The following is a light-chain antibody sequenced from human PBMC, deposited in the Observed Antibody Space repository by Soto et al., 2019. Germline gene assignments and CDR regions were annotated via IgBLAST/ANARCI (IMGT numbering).Light chain of an antibody. V-gene: IGLV2-8*01. CDR1: SSDVGGYNY. CDR3: TSYAGTNTWI. CDR2: EVS. Sequence: QSALAQPPSASGSPGQSVTISCTGTSSDVGGYNYVSWYQQYADKAPKLMIYEVSKRPSGVPDRFSGSKSGNTASLTVSGLQAEDDAQYYCTSYAGTNTWIFGGGTKLTVL. J-gene: IGLJ2*01.